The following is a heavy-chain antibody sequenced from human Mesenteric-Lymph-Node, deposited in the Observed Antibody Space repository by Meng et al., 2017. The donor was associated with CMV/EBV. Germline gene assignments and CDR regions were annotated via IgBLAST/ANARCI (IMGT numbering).Heavy chain of an antibody. CDR3: ARESIGSTTGGDY. Sequence: VSGGSISSGGYYWSWLRQHPGKGLEWIGYIYYSGSTYYNPSLKSRVTISVDTSKNQFSLKLSSVTAADTAVYYCARESIGSTTGGDYWGQGTLVTVSS. D-gene: IGHD2-2*01. V-gene: IGHV4-31*02. J-gene: IGHJ4*02. CDR1: GGSISSGGYY. CDR2: IYYSGST.